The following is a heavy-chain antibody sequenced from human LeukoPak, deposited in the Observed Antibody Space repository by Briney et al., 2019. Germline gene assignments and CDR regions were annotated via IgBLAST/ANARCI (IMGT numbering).Heavy chain of an antibody. D-gene: IGHD3-3*01. J-gene: IGHJ6*02. CDR3: ARDMSYYDFWSGSPTYYYYGMDV. Sequence: SVKVSCKASGGTFSSYAISWVRQAPGQGLEWMGGIIPIFGTANYAQKFQGRVTITADESTSTAYMELSSLRSEDTAVYYCARDMSYYDFWSGSPTYYYYGMDVWGQGTTVTVSS. CDR2: IIPIFGTA. V-gene: IGHV1-69*01. CDR1: GGTFSSYA.